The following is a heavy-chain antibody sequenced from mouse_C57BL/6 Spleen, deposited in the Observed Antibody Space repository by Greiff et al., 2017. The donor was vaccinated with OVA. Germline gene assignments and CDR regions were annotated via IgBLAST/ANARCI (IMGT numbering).Heavy chain of an antibody. D-gene: IGHD1-1*01. Sequence: VQLQESGAELVRPGTSVKLSCKASGYTFTSYWMHWVKQRPGQGLEWIGVIDPSDSYTNYNQKFKGKATLTVDTSSSTAYMQLSSLTSEDSAVYYCARKDYGSSYGAMDYWGQGTSVTVSS. V-gene: IGHV1-59*01. CDR2: IDPSDSYT. J-gene: IGHJ4*01. CDR3: ARKDYGSSYGAMDY. CDR1: GYTFTSYW.